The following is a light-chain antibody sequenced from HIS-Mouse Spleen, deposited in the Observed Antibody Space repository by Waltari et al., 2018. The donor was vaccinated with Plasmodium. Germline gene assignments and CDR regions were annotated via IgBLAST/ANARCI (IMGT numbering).Light chain of an antibody. CDR2: KDS. CDR3: YSAADNNLV. CDR1: VLAKKY. J-gene: IGLJ3*02. V-gene: IGLV3-27*01. Sequence: SYELTQPSSVSVSPGQTARLTCSGDVLAKKYDRWFQQKPGQDPVLVIYKDSERPSGIPERFSGSSSGTTVTLTISGAQVEDEADYYCYSAADNNLVFGGGTKLTVL.